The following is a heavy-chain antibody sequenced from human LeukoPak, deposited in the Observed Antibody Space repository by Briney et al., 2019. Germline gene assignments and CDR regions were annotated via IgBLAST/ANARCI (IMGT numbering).Heavy chain of an antibody. CDR3: AKGHYYGSGSLDY. V-gene: IGHV3-23*01. Sequence: GGSLRLSCAASGFTFRGFMSWVRQTPGKGLEWVSAIGGRDGSTYYADSVKGRFTISRDNSKNTLYVQMNSLRAEDTAVYYCAKGHYYGSGSLDYWGQGTLVTVSS. CDR2: IGGRDGST. CDR1: GFTFRGF. J-gene: IGHJ4*02. D-gene: IGHD3-10*01.